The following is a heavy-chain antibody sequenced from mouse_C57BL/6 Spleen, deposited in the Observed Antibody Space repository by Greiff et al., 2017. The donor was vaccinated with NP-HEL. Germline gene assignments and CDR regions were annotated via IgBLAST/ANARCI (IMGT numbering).Heavy chain of an antibody. J-gene: IGHJ3*01. D-gene: IGHD1-1*01. CDR2: IDPENGDT. CDR1: GFNIKDDY. V-gene: IGHV14-4*01. Sequence: VQLKQSGAELVRPGASVKLSCTASGFNIKDDYMHWVKQRPEQGLEWIGWIDPENGDTEYASPFPGPAPITADTSSNTAYLQLSSLTSEDTAVYYCTTGFITTVVPFAYWGQGTLVTVSA. CDR3: TTGFITTVVPFAY.